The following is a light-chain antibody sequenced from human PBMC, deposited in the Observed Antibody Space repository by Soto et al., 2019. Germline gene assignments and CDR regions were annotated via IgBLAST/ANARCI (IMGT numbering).Light chain of an antibody. J-gene: IGKJ1*01. CDR2: GAS. Sequence: IVLTQSPATLSLSPGERPTISCRASQSVSTKLAWYQQTRGQAPRLLIYGASNRATGVPARFSGSVSGTDFTLTISSLKSEDFAVYYCQQYNSWLWTFGQGTKVDIK. CDR1: QSVSTK. V-gene: IGKV3-15*01. CDR3: QQYNSWLWT.